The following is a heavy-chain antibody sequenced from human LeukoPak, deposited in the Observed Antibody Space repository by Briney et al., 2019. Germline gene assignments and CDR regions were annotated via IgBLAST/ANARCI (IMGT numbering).Heavy chain of an antibody. CDR2: IYYSGST. CDR3: ARVRLGNHFDY. V-gene: IGHV4-59*01. Sequence: PSETLSLTCTVSGGSISSYYWSWIRQPPGKGLEWIGYIYYSGSTNYNPSLKSRVTISVDTSKNQFSLKLSSVTAADTAVYYCARVRLGNHFDYWGQGTLVTVSS. D-gene: IGHD4-23*01. CDR1: GGSISSYY. J-gene: IGHJ4*02.